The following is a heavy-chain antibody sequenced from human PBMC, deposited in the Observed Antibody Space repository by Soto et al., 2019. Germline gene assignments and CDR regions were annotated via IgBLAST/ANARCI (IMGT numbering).Heavy chain of an antibody. CDR3: AISNTAMVPRFDY. V-gene: IGHV4-59*08. J-gene: IGHJ4*02. CDR1: GGSISSYY. CDR2: IYYSGST. D-gene: IGHD5-18*01. Sequence: PSETLSLTCTVSGGSISSYYWSWIRQPPGKGLEWIGYIYYSGSTNYNPSLKSRVTISGDTSRNQFSLKLSSVTAADTALYYCAISNTAMVPRFDYWGQGTLVTVSS.